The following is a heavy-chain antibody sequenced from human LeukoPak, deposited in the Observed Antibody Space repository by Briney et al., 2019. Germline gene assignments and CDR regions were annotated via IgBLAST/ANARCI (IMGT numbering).Heavy chain of an antibody. Sequence: TGGSLRLSCAASGFSFISYSMNWVRQAPGKGREGISYISSSRSTTHSADSVKGRFTISRDKAKNSLYLQRNSVRAEDTAVYYCESGGVQHGGQGTLVTVSS. V-gene: IGHV3-48*01. CDR3: ESGGVQH. CDR2: ISSSRSTT. D-gene: IGHD2-15*01. CDR1: GFSFISYS. J-gene: IGHJ1*01.